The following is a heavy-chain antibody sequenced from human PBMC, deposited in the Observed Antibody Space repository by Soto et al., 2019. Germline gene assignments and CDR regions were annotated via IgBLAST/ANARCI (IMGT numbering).Heavy chain of an antibody. J-gene: IGHJ4*02. CDR3: ARTRPEWELPHRTWTYYFDY. V-gene: IGHV1-8*01. D-gene: IGHD1-26*01. CDR1: GYTFTSYD. CDR2: MNPNSGNT. Sequence: GASVKVSCKASGYTFTSYDINWVRQATGQGLEWMGWMNPNSGNTGYAQKFQGRVTMTRNTSISTAYMELSSLRSEDTAVYYCARTRPEWELPHRTWTYYFDYWGQGTLVTVSS.